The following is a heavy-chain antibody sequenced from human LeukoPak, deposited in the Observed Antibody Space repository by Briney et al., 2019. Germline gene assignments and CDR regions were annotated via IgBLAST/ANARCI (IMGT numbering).Heavy chain of an antibody. CDR2: IYHSGST. Sequence: SETLSLTCTVSGYSISSGYYWGWIREPPGKGLEWIGSIYHSGSTYYNPSLKSRVTISVDTSRNQFSLKPSSVTAADTAVYYCARDLDGYGHFDYWGQGTLVTVSS. J-gene: IGHJ4*02. D-gene: IGHD5-24*01. V-gene: IGHV4-38-2*02. CDR3: ARDLDGYGHFDY. CDR1: GYSISSGYY.